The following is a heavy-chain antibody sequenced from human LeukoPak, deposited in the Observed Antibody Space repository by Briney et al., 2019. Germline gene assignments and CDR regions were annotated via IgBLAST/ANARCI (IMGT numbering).Heavy chain of an antibody. CDR3: ARGGVMVAGTPYYYGMDV. J-gene: IGHJ6*02. CDR1: GGSFSGYY. CDR2: INHSGST. Sequence: PSETLSLTRAVYGGSFSGYYWSWIRQPPGKGLEWIGEINHSGSTNYNPSLKSRVTISVDTSKNQFSLKLSSVTAADTAVYYCARGGVMVAGTPYYYGMDVWGQGTTVTVSS. V-gene: IGHV4-34*01. D-gene: IGHD2-8*01.